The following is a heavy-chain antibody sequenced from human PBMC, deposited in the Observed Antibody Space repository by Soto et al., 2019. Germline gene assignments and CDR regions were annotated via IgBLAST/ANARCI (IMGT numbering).Heavy chain of an antibody. Sequence: EVQLVESGGGLVQPGGSLRLSCAASGFTFSSYWMHWVRQAPGKGLVWVSRVNIDGSTISYADSVRGRFTISRDNAKNTLSLQMNSLRAEDTTVYYCARVRNGDWYFDSWGQGTLVTVSS. CDR2: VNIDGSTI. CDR1: GFTFSSYW. J-gene: IGHJ4*02. D-gene: IGHD4-17*01. V-gene: IGHV3-74*01. CDR3: ARVRNGDWYFDS.